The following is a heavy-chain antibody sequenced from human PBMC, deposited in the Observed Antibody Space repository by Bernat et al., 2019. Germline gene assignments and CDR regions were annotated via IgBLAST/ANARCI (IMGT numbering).Heavy chain of an antibody. J-gene: IGHJ4*02. CDR1: GFSFGDYA. V-gene: IGHV3-49*04. CDR2: ISSKKYGATT. Sequence: EVQLVESGAGLEQPGRSLRLSCASSGFSFGDYAMSWVRQAPGTGLEWVSLISSKKYGATTEYAASVRGRFTLSRDDSKSIHYLQMNSLKIEDTAVYYCTRILGWNGQDYWGQGTLVTVSS. D-gene: IGHD1-1*01. CDR3: TRILGWNGQDY.